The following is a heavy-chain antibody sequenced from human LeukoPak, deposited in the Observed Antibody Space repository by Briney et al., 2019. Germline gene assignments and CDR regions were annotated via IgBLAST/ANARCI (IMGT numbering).Heavy chain of an antibody. CDR2: IIPIFGTA. J-gene: IGHJ5*02. V-gene: IGHV1-69*01. CDR3: ARVGVLLWFGELLYPNWFDP. Sequence: SVKVSCKASGGTFSSYAISWVRQAPGQGLEWMGGIIPIFGTANYAQKVQGRVTITADESTSTAYMELSSLRSEDTAVYYCARVGVLLWFGELLYPNWFDPWGQGTLVTVSS. CDR1: GGTFSSYA. D-gene: IGHD3-10*01.